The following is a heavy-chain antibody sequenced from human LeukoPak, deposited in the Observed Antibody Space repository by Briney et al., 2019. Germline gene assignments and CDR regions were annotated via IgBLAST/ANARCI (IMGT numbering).Heavy chain of an antibody. V-gene: IGHV4-34*01. CDR1: GGSFSGYY. J-gene: IGHJ6*02. Sequence: ASETLSLTCAVYGGSFSGYYWSWIRQPPGKGLEWIGEINHSGSTNYNPSLKSRVTISVDTSKSQISLKLSSVTAADTAVYYCARGQIVVVPAARGFYYYGMDVWGQGTTVTVSS. D-gene: IGHD2-2*01. CDR2: INHSGST. CDR3: ARGQIVVVPAARGFYYYGMDV.